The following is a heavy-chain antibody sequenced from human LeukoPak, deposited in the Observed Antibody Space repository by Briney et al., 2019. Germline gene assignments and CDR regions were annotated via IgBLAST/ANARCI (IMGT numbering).Heavy chain of an antibody. Sequence: PSETLSLTCTVSSGSISGYYWSWIRQPPGKGLEWIGYIFYSGSTNYNPSLKSRVTISVDTSKNQFSLKMSSVTAADTAVYYCAREYYYDSSGYYYDYWGQGTLVTVSS. CDR1: SGSISGYY. CDR3: AREYYYDSSGYYYDY. J-gene: IGHJ4*02. V-gene: IGHV4-59*01. CDR2: IFYSGST. D-gene: IGHD3-22*01.